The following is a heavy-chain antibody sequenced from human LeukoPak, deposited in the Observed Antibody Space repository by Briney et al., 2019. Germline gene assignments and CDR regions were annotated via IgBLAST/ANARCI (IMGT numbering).Heavy chain of an antibody. CDR3: ARDLHYYVAMDV. Sequence: ASVKVSCKASGYTFTRYYMHWVRQAPGQGLEWMGIINPSGGSTSYAQKFQGRVTMTTDTSTSTVYMELTSLRSEDTAVYYCARDLHYYVAMDVWGQGTTVTVSS. D-gene: IGHD3-10*02. V-gene: IGHV1-46*01. CDR1: GYTFTRYY. CDR2: INPSGGST. J-gene: IGHJ6*02.